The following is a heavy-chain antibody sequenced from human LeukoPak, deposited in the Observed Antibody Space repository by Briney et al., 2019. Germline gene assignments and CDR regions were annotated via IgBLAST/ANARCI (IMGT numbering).Heavy chain of an antibody. CDR2: ISAYNGNT. CDR3: AREGGGYYGSGSYNAFDI. CDR1: GYTFTSYG. J-gene: IGHJ3*02. D-gene: IGHD3-10*01. Sequence: ASVKVSCKASGYTFTSYGISWVRQAPGQGLEWMGWISAYNGNTNYAQKLQGRVTMTTDTSTSTAYMELRSLRSDDTAAYYCAREGGGYYGSGSYNAFDIWGQGTMVTVSS. V-gene: IGHV1-18*01.